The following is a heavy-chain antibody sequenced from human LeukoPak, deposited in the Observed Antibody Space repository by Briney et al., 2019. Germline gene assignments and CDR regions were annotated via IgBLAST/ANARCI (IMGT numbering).Heavy chain of an antibody. CDR2: ISYDGSNK. J-gene: IGHJ4*02. CDR1: GFTFSSYA. D-gene: IGHD3-22*01. V-gene: IGHV3-30*04. CDR3: AKGYYYDSSP. Sequence: GGSLRLSCAASGFTFSSYAMHWVRQAPGKGLEWVAVISYDGSNKYYADSVKGRSTISRDNSKNTLYLQMNSLRAEDTAVYYCAKGYYYDSSPWGQGTLVTVSS.